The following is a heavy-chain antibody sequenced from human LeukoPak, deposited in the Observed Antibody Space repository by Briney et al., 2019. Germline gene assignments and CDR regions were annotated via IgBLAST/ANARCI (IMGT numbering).Heavy chain of an antibody. Sequence: GGSLRLSCTASGFTFGDYAMSWVRQAPGKGLEWVGFIRSKAYGGTTEYAASVKGRFTISRDDSKSIAYLQMNSLKTEDTAVYYCTRGQEVATIPDYWGQGTLVTVSS. V-gene: IGHV3-49*04. J-gene: IGHJ4*02. D-gene: IGHD5-24*01. CDR3: TRGQEVATIPDY. CDR1: GFTFGDYA. CDR2: IRSKAYGGTT.